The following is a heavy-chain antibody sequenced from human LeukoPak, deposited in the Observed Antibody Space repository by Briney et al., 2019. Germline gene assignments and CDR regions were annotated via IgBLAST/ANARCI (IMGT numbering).Heavy chain of an antibody. J-gene: IGHJ3*01. CDR2: IYHSGST. CDR3: ARLATLPEADADAFDL. Sequence: SGTLSLTCAVSGGSISSSNWWSWVRQPPGKGQEWIGEIYHSGSTNYNPSLKSRVTISVDKSKNQFSLKLSSVTAVDTAVYYCARLATLPEADADAFDLWGQGTMVTVSS. V-gene: IGHV4-4*02. D-gene: IGHD2-15*01. CDR1: GGSISSSNW.